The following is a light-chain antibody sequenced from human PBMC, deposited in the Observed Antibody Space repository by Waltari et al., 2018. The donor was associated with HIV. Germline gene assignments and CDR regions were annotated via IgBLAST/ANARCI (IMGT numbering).Light chain of an antibody. CDR3: TSYAGINNYVI. CDR2: EVN. V-gene: IGLV2-8*01. Sequence: QSALTQPPSASGSPGQSVTIYCRGTSSDVGNYNYVSWFQQPPGKVPKLIIYEVNKRPSGVSDRFSGSNSGNTASLSVSGLQAEDEGEYYCTSYAGINNYVIFGGGTKLTVL. J-gene: IGLJ2*01. CDR1: SSDVGNYNY.